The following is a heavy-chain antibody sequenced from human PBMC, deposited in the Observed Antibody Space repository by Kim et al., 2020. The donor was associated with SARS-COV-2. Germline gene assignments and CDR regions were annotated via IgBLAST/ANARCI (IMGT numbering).Heavy chain of an antibody. CDR2: ISVGGNRK. CDR3: AKYGGTVTTHFDN. V-gene: IGHV3-23*01. D-gene: IGHD4-17*01. CDR1: GFTFSNYA. Sequence: GGSLRLSCAASGFTFSNYAMGWVRQAPGKGLDWVSGISVGGNRKNYADSVRARFTISRDNSKSMLYLQMTSLRADDTAMYYCAKYGGTVTTHFDNWGQGT. J-gene: IGHJ4*02.